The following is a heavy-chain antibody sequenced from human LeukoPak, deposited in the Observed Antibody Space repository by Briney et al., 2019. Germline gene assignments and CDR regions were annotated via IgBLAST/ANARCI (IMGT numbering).Heavy chain of an antibody. D-gene: IGHD6-13*01. CDR1: GYTFTSYN. Sequence: GASVKVSCKASGYTFTSYNINWVRQATGQGLEWMGWMNPNSGNTGYAQKFQGRVTMTRNTSISTAYMELSSLRSEDTAVYYCARDGYSSSWAAFDIWGQGTMVTVSS. CDR3: ARDGYSSSWAAFDI. CDR2: MNPNSGNT. V-gene: IGHV1-8*01. J-gene: IGHJ3*02.